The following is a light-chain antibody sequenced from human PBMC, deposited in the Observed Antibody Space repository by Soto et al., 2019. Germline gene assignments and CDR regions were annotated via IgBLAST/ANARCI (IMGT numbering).Light chain of an antibody. V-gene: IGLV1-47*02. Sequence: QSVLTQSPSVSGTPGQRVTISCSGSGSNIGSNFVSWYQHLPGTAPKLLIYTNIERPSGVPDRFSGSKSGTSASLAISGLRSDDEADYYCATWDDSLSGWVFGGGTKLTVL. CDR1: GSNIGSNF. CDR3: ATWDDSLSGWV. CDR2: TNI. J-gene: IGLJ3*02.